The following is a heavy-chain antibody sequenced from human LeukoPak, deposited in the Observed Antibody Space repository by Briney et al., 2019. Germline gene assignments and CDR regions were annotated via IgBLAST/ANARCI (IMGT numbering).Heavy chain of an antibody. CDR1: GFTFSSYR. V-gene: IGHV3-48*01. Sequence: GGSLRLCCGVSGFTFSSYRMTWVRQAPGKGLEGISYIGKSSSSISYADSVKGRFTISTDNAKSSLYLQMNSLRAEDTAVYYCGRDYGYACDYWGQGTLVTVSS. CDR3: GRDYGYACDY. D-gene: IGHD2-2*01. CDR2: IGKSSSSI. J-gene: IGHJ4*02.